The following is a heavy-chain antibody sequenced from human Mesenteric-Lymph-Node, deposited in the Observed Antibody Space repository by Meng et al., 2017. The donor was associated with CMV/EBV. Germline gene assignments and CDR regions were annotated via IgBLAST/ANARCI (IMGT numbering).Heavy chain of an antibody. V-gene: IGHV3-30*04. J-gene: IGHJ6*02. D-gene: IGHD1-14*01. CDR3: ARARMVQYYYGLDV. CDR2: ISYVATDK. Sequence: GESLKISCAAPGFTISSHAMHWVRQAPGQGLEWVTLISYVATDKKYADSVKGRFTISRDNAKNSLYLQMNSLRAEDTALYYCARARMVQYYYGLDVWGQGTTVTVSS. CDR1: GFTISSHA.